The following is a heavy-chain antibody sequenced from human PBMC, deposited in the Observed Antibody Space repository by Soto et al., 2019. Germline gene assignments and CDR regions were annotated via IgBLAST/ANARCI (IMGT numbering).Heavy chain of an antibody. CDR1: GFTFSSYW. CDR3: ARTDSARWYYYGMDV. V-gene: IGHV3-74*01. J-gene: IGHJ6*02. D-gene: IGHD6-6*01. Sequence: GGSLRLSCAASGFTFSSYWMHWVRQAPGKGLVWVSRINSDGSSTSYADSVKGRFTISRDNAKNTLYLQMNSLRAEDTAVYYCARTDSARWYYYGMDVWGQGTTVTASS. CDR2: INSDGSST.